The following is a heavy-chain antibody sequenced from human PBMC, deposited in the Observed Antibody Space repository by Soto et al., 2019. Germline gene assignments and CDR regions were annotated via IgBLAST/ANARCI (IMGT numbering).Heavy chain of an antibody. J-gene: IGHJ4*02. D-gene: IGHD1-26*01. CDR1: GFTFSRYT. CDR3: ARDKSGTSSIDY. Sequence: EVQVVESGGGSVQPGGSLRLSCAASGFTFSRYTMNWVRQAPGKGLEWLSYISGGGGTMSYADSVKGRVTISRDNEKTSLYLQMDSLRAEDTAVYYCARDKSGTSSIDYWGQGTLVTVSS. V-gene: IGHV3-48*04. CDR2: ISGGGGTM.